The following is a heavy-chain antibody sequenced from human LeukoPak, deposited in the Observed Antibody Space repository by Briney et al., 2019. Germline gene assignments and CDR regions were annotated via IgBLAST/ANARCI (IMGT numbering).Heavy chain of an antibody. CDR1: GFTFSSYA. Sequence: GGSLRLSCAASGFTFSSYAMSWVRQAPGKGLEWVSAISGRGGSTYYADSVKGRFTISRDNSKNTLYLQMNSLRAEDTAVYYCAKSGVVRYYYYYYMDVWGKGTTVTVSS. J-gene: IGHJ6*03. D-gene: IGHD3-22*01. CDR3: AKSGVVRYYYYYYMDV. V-gene: IGHV3-23*01. CDR2: ISGRGGST.